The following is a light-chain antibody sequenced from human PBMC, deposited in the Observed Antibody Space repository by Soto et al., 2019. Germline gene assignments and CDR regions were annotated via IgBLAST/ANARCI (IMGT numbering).Light chain of an antibody. J-gene: IGLJ1*01. V-gene: IGLV2-18*02. CDR3: SSFTSSDTYV. CDR1: SSDVGTYNR. Sequence: QSALTQPPSVSGSPGQSVAISCTGTSSDVGTYNRVSWYQQSPGTAPKLLIYDVSNRPSGVPDRFSGSKSGTTASLTISGLQAEDEADFYCSSFTSSDTYVFGTGTKLTVI. CDR2: DVS.